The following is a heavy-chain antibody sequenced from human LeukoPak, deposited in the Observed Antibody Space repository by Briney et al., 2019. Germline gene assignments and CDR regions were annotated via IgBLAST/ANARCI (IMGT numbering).Heavy chain of an antibody. V-gene: IGHV4-4*07. D-gene: IGHD6-25*01. J-gene: IGHJ4*02. Sequence: PSETLSLTCTVSGGSISSYYWSWIRQPDGKGLEWIGRIYTSGSTNYNPSLKSRVSISLDSPKNQFFLRLTSVAAADTAMYYCARAETLAAIYFDFWGQGRLVTVSS. CDR1: GGSISSYY. CDR3: ARAETLAAIYFDF. CDR2: IYTSGST.